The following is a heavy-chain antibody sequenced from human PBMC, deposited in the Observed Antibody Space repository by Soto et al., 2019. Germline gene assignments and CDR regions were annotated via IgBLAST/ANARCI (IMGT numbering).Heavy chain of an antibody. Sequence: SETLSLTCTVSGGSISSYYWSWIRQPSGKGLEWIGYIYYSGSTNYNPSLKSRVTISVDTSKNQFSLKLSSVTAADTAVYYCARHNGPLYVGYYYDMDVWGQGTTVTVSS. CDR2: IYYSGST. J-gene: IGHJ6*02. CDR1: GGSISSYY. D-gene: IGHD3-16*01. V-gene: IGHV4-59*08. CDR3: ARHNGPLYVGYYYDMDV.